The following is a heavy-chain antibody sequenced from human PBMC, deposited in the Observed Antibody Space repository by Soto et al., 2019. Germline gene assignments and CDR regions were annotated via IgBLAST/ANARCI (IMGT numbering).Heavy chain of an antibody. CDR1: GYRFSSYG. J-gene: IGHJ5*01. V-gene: IGHV1-18*01. Sequence: QVHLVQSGTEVKKPGASVKVSCKTSGYRFSSYGVTWVRQAPGQGLEWMGWISGYNGNTNYAQKLQGRVTMTIDTSTSTTYMELRSLRFDDTAIYFCARDASGFYIDWFDSWGQGTLVTVSS. CDR2: ISGYNGNT. CDR3: ARDASGFYIDWFDS. D-gene: IGHD3-9*01.